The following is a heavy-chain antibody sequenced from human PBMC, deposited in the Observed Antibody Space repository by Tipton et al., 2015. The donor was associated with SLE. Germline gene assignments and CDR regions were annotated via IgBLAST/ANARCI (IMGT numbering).Heavy chain of an antibody. Sequence: SLRLSCEGSGFTFNEHAMHWVRPAPGKGLEWVAAILWSGDRIDYADAVKGRFTISRDNAKNTLFLQMNSLRTEDTALYCCGKDMSPGGLDVWGHGTTVTVSS. CDR2: ILWSGDRI. CDR3: GKDMSPGGLDV. J-gene: IGHJ6*02. CDR1: GFTFNEHA. V-gene: IGHV3-9*01.